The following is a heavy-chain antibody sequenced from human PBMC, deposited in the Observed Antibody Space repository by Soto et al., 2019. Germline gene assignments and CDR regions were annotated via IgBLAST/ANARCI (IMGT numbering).Heavy chain of an antibody. CDR1: GFTFSSYS. CDR3: ARDRVESGYPEYFQH. V-gene: IGHV3-48*01. D-gene: IGHD3-22*01. J-gene: IGHJ1*01. Sequence: PGGSLRLSCAASGFTFSSYSMNWVRQAPGKGLEWVSYISSSSSTIYYADSVKGRFTISRDNAKNSLYLQMNSLRAEDTAVYYCARDRVESGYPEYFQHWGQATLVTVSS. CDR2: ISSSSSTI.